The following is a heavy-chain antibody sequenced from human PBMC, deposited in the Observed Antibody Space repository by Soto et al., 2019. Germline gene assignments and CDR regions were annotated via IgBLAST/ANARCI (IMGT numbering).Heavy chain of an antibody. CDR2: INPNSGGT. CDR3: ARDIVVVPAAPTGVNYSYYGMDV. Sequence: ASVKVSCKASGYTFTGYYMHWVRQAPGQGLEWMGWINPNSGGTNYAQKFQGRVTMTRDTSISTAYMELSRLRSDDTAVYYCARDIVVVPAAPTGVNYSYYGMDVWGQGTTVTVSS. CDR1: GYTFTGYY. D-gene: IGHD2-2*01. J-gene: IGHJ6*02. V-gene: IGHV1-2*02.